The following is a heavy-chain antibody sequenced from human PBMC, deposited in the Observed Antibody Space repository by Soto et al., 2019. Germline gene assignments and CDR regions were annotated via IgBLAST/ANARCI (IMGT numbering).Heavy chain of an antibody. CDR3: AKAAPLPGYYDSSCYPPGAFDI. V-gene: IGHV3-30*18. CDR1: GFTFSSYG. Sequence: QVQLVESGGGVVQPGRSLRLSCAASGFTFSSYGMHWVRQAPGKGLEWVAVISYDGSNKYYADSVKGRFTISRDNSKNTLYLQMNSLRAEDTAVYYCAKAAPLPGYYDSSCYPPGAFDIWGQGTMVTVSS. J-gene: IGHJ3*02. D-gene: IGHD3-22*01. CDR2: ISYDGSNK.